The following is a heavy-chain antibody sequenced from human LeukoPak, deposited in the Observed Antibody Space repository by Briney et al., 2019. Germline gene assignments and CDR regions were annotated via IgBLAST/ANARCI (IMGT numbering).Heavy chain of an antibody. J-gene: IGHJ4*02. CDR2: INPSGGST. CDR1: GYTFTSYY. Sequence: ASVTVSFKASGYTFTSYYMHWVRQAPGQGLEWMGIINPSGGSTSYAQEFQGRVTMTRDMSTSTVYMELSSLRSEDTAVYYCARESTSSHTTFDYWGQGTLVTVSS. CDR3: ARESTSSHTTFDY. V-gene: IGHV1-46*01. D-gene: IGHD5-24*01.